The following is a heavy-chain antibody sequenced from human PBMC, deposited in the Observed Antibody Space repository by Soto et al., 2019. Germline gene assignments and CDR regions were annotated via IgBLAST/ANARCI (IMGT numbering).Heavy chain of an antibody. Sequence: PLETLSLTCAVYGGSFSGYYWGWIRQPPGKGLEWIGEINHSGSTNYNPSLKSRVTISVDTSKNQFSLKLSSVTAADTAVYYCARYPNSYCSGGSCYSAKAFDIRRQGTMVTVSS. CDR2: INHSGST. J-gene: IGHJ3*02. D-gene: IGHD2-15*01. V-gene: IGHV4-34*01. CDR1: GGSFSGYY. CDR3: ARYPNSYCSGGSCYSAKAFDI.